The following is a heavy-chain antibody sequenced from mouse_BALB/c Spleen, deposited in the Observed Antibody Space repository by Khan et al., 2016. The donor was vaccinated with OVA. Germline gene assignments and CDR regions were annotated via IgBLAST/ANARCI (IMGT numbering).Heavy chain of an antibody. D-gene: IGHD4-1*01. CDR3: ARGNWQSYYCDY. J-gene: IGHJ2*03. CDR1: GYIFTNYV. Sequence: VQLQESGPELVKPGASVKMSCKSSGYIFTNYVLHWVKQKPGQGLEWIGYINPYNGGTKYNEKFKGKATLASDKSSITAYMELSSLTSEDSAVYYCARGNWQSYYCDYWGKGKSLTLAS. V-gene: IGHV1S136*01. CDR2: INPYNGGT.